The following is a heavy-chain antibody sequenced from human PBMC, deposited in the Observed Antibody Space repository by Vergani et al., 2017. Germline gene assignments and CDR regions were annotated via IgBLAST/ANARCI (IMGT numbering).Heavy chain of an antibody. Sequence: QVQLQESGPGLVKPSQTLSLTCTVSGGSISSGGYCWSWVRQHPGKGLEWVGYIYYSGSTYYNPSLNSRVTISVDTSKNQFSLKLSSVTAAATAVYYCAREFRTWGYMDVWGKGTTVTVSS. CDR3: AREFRTWGYMDV. V-gene: IGHV4-31*03. CDR2: IYYSGST. D-gene: IGHD3-16*01. J-gene: IGHJ6*03. CDR1: GGSISSGGYC.